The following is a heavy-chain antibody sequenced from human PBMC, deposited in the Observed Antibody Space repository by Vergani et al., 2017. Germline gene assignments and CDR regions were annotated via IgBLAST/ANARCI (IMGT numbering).Heavy chain of an antibody. D-gene: IGHD5-12*01. Sequence: EVHLVESGGGLVQPGRSLRLSCSGSGFTLGDYAMTWVRQAPGKGLEWVSSVSGSSATPYYADSVKGRFIIARDNSKNTLHLQMNSLRADDTAVDYCTKGSRGYTGYFFDYWGQGTLATVSS. J-gene: IGHJ4*02. CDR1: GFTLGDYA. V-gene: IGHV3-23*04. CDR3: TKGSRGYTGYFFDY. CDR2: VSGSSATP.